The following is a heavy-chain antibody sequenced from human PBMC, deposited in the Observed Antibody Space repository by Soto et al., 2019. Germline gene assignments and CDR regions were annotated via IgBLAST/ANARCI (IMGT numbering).Heavy chain of an antibody. J-gene: IGHJ4*02. V-gene: IGHV3-30*18. CDR2: ISYDGSNK. CDR3: AKLWGTSTYDSSGYPIDY. Sequence: GGSLRHSCTPSGFTFSTYGPHSVRQAPGKGLEWVAVISYDGSNKYYADSVRGRFTISRDNSKNTLYLQMNSLRAEDTAVYYCAKLWGTSTYDSSGYPIDYWGKGT. D-gene: IGHD3-22*01. CDR1: GFTFSTYG.